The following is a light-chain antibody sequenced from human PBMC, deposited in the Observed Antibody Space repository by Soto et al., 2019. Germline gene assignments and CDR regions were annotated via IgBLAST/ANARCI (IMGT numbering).Light chain of an antibody. CDR3: QQSYGTPWT. V-gene: IGKV1-39*01. CDR2: AAS. CDR1: QSISTY. Sequence: DIQMTQSPSSLSTSVGDRVTITCRASQSISTYLNWYQQKQGKAPKLLIYAASSLQSGVPSRFSGSGSGTDFTLTISSLQPEDFATYFCQQSYGTPWTFGQGSKVEI. J-gene: IGKJ1*01.